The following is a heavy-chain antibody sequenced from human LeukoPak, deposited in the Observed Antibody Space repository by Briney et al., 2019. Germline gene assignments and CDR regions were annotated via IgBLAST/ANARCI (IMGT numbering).Heavy chain of an antibody. J-gene: IGHJ3*02. D-gene: IGHD3-10*01. CDR3: AKSITMVRGVISI. V-gene: IGHV3-23*01. CDR2: ISGSGGST. CDR1: GFTFSSYA. Sequence: GGSLRLSCAASGFTFSSYAMSWVRQAPGKWLEWVSAISGSGGSTYYADSVKGRFTISRDNSKNTLYLQMNGLRAEDTAVYYCAKSITMVRGVISIWGQGTMVTVSS.